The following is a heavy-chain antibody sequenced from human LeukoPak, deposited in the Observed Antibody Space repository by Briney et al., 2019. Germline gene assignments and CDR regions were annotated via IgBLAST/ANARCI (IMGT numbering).Heavy chain of an antibody. D-gene: IGHD2-2*01. CDR2: MNHSGST. Sequence: SESLSLTCAVYVEPLSGCHWRWTRQPPGKGLEWIGEMNHSGSTNYNPSLKSRVTISLNTSKNQFSLKLSSVTAADTAVYYCAIVLSTPWYYYYYMDVWGKGTTVTVS. CDR3: AIVLSTPWYYYYYMDV. J-gene: IGHJ6*03. V-gene: IGHV4-34*01. CDR1: VEPLSGCH.